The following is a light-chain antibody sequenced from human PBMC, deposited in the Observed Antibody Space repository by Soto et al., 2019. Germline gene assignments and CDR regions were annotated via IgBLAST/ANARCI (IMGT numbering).Light chain of an antibody. CDR1: QSLLYTSNNKNY. Sequence: DFAVTQSPKSLAVTLGGRATINCKSSQSLLYTSNNKNYLAWYQQKPGQPPKLIIYWASTRESGVPDRFKGSGSGTDFTLTISNLQAEDAAVYYCQQYYTTPRTFGQGTKVDIK. CDR2: WAS. CDR3: QQYYTTPRT. J-gene: IGKJ1*01. V-gene: IGKV4-1*01.